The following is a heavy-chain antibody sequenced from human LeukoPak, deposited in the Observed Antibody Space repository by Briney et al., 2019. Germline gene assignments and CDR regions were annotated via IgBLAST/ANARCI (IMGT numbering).Heavy chain of an antibody. CDR2: ISASGGST. CDR3: AKDYNSGWYFFDY. V-gene: IGHV3-23*01. J-gene: IGHJ4*02. D-gene: IGHD3-22*01. Sequence: GGSLRLSCAASGFTFSSSAMSWVRQAPGKGLEWVSVISASGGSTYYADSVKGRFTISRDNSKNTLYLQMNSLRAEDTAVYYCAKDYNSGWYFFDYWGQGTLVTVSS. CDR1: GFTFSSSA.